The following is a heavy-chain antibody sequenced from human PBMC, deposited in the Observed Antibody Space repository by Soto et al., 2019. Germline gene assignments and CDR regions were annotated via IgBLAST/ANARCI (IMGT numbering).Heavy chain of an antibody. CDR1: GYTFTTYA. J-gene: IGHJ4*02. CDR3: ASDAPPEDY. Sequence: QVQLVQSGAEVMKPGASVKVSCKASGYTFTTYAISWVRQAPGQGLEWMGWINAYNGNTNYAQKLQGRVTITTATSTSTAYMELRSLRSDDTAVYYCASDAPPEDYWGQGTLVTVSS. CDR2: INAYNGNT. V-gene: IGHV1-18*01.